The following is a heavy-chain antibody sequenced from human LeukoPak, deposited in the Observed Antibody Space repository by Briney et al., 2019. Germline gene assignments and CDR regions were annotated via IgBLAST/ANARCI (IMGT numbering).Heavy chain of an antibody. Sequence: PGGSLRLSCATSGLTVSTNYMSWVRQAPGKGLWFVALIYSDVTTHYASSVGGRFTISRDNSKHTVDLQMNSLRDEDTAIYYCVRRAGRYFGSGSAYGMDVWGGGTTVTVSS. CDR3: VRRAGRYFGSGSAYGMDV. J-gene: IGHJ6*04. CDR2: IYSDVTT. CDR1: GLTVSTNY. V-gene: IGHV3-53*01. D-gene: IGHD3-10*01.